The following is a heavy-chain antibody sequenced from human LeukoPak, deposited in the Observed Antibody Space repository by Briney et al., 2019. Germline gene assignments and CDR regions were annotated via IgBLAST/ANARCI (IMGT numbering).Heavy chain of an antibody. Sequence: SETLSLTCAVSGGSISSSNWWSWVRQPPGKGLEWIREIYHSGSTTYNPSLKSRVTISVDKSKNQFSLKLSSVTAADTAVYYCARDSSGWYVVLDYWGQGTLVTVSS. J-gene: IGHJ4*02. CDR3: ARDSSGWYVVLDY. V-gene: IGHV4-4*02. CDR1: GGSISSSNW. CDR2: IYHSGST. D-gene: IGHD6-19*01.